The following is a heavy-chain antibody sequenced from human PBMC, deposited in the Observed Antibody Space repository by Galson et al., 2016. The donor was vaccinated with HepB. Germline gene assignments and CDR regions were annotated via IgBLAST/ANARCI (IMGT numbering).Heavy chain of an antibody. CDR2: ISYDGSHK. CDR3: ARPRRWPQYYYGLDV. D-gene: IGHD5-24*01. V-gene: IGHV3-30*05. CDR1: GFTVSNNY. Sequence: SLRLSCAASGFTVSNNYMRWVRQAPGKGLEWVAVISYDGSHKHYRDSVKGRFTISRDNSKNTLYLQMNSLRREGTAVYYCARPRRWPQYYYGLDVWGQGTLVTVSS. J-gene: IGHJ6*02.